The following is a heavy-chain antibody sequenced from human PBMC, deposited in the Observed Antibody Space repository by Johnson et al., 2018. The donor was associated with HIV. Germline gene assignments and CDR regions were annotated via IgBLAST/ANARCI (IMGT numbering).Heavy chain of an antibody. Sequence: LVESGGGLVQPGRSLRLSCAASGFTFDDYAMHWVRQAPGKGLEWVSGISWNSGSIYYADSVKGRFTISRDNAKNSLYLQMNSLRAEDTAVYYCARGGYGEVFDSWGQGTMVTVSS. D-gene: IGHD4-17*01. J-gene: IGHJ3*02. V-gene: IGHV3-9*01. CDR1: GFTFDDYA. CDR3: ARGGYGEVFDS. CDR2: ISWNSGSI.